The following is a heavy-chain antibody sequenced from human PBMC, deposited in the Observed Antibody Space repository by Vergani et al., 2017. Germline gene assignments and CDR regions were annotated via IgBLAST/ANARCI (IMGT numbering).Heavy chain of an antibody. D-gene: IGHD3-16*02. CDR2: IYHSGST. Sequence: QVQLQESGPGLVKPSGTLSLTCAVSGGSISSSNWWSWVRQPPGKGLEWIGEIYHSGSTNYNPSLKSRVTISVDKSKNQFSLKLCSVSAADTAVYYCARFMXYDDVWGSYRYALLYFDYWGQGTLVTVSS. J-gene: IGHJ4*02. V-gene: IGHV4-4*02. CDR3: ARFMXYDDVWGSYRYALLYFDY. CDR1: GGSISSSNW.